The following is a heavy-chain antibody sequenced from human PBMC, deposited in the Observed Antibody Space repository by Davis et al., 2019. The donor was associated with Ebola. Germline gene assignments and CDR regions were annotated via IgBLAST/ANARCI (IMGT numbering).Heavy chain of an antibody. CDR1: LYSFFINS. D-gene: IGHD4-17*01. J-gene: IGHJ6*04. V-gene: IGHV1-3*01. Sequence: ASVKVSCKASLYSFFINSLHWVRQAPGQRLEWMGWINVGHGNTKYSQKFQGRVTITRDTAASTAHMELSSLRSEDTAVYYCAREPYGDYVYGMNVWGEGKTVNVSS. CDR3: AREPYGDYVYGMNV. CDR2: INVGHGNT.